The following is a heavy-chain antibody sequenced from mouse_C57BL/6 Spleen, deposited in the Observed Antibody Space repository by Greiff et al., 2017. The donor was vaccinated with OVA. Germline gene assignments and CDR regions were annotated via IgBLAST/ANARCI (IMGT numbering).Heavy chain of an antibody. Sequence: EVMLVESGEGLVKPGGSLKLSCAASGFTFSSYAMSWVRQTPEKRLEWVAYISSGGDDIYYADTVNGRFTISRDKARNTLDLQMISLKSEDTAMYYCTREGGSTNAMDYWGQGTSVTVSS. CDR1: GFTFSSYA. J-gene: IGHJ4*01. CDR2: ISSGGDDI. V-gene: IGHV5-9-1*02. CDR3: TREGGSTNAMDY.